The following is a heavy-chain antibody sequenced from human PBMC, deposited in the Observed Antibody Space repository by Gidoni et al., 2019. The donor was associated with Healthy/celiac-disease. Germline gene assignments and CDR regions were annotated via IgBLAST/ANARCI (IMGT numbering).Heavy chain of an antibody. Sequence: QVQLQQWGAGLLKPSETLSLTCAVYGGSFSGYYWSWIRQPPGKGLEWIGESNHSGSTNYNPSLKSRVTISVDTSKNQFSLKLSSVTAADTAVYYCARRGVNIVVVPAATPPRSPFDPWGQGTLVTVSS. CDR1: GGSFSGYY. J-gene: IGHJ5*02. D-gene: IGHD2-2*01. V-gene: IGHV4-34*01. CDR2: SNHSGST. CDR3: ARRGVNIVVVPAATPPRSPFDP.